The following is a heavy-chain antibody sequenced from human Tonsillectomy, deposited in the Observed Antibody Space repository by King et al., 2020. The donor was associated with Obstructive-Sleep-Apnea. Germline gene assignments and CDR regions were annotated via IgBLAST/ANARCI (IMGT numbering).Heavy chain of an antibody. Sequence: VQLVESGGGVVQPGTSLRLSCAASGFTFSSYAIHWVRQAPGKGLEWVAVISYHGSDKFYADSVKGRFTISRDNSKNTLYLQMNSLRPEDTAVYYCVASQPSTVTTRFYLDFWGQGTLVTVSS. V-gene: IGHV3-30*04. D-gene: IGHD4-11*01. J-gene: IGHJ4*02. CDR1: GFTFSSYA. CDR3: VASQPSTVTTRFYLDF. CDR2: ISYHGSDK.